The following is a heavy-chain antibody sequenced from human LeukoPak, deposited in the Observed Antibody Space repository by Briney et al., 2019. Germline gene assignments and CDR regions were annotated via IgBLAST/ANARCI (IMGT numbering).Heavy chain of an antibody. J-gene: IGHJ4*02. Sequence: SQTLSLTCTVSGGSISSGGYYWSWIRQPPGKGLEWIGYIYHSGSTYYNPSLKSRVTISVDRSKNQFSLKLSSVTAADTAVYYCARDYYDSSGYSPPYLGYWGQGTLVTVSS. D-gene: IGHD3-22*01. V-gene: IGHV4-30-2*01. CDR2: IYHSGST. CDR1: GGSISSGGYY. CDR3: ARDYYDSSGYSPPYLGY.